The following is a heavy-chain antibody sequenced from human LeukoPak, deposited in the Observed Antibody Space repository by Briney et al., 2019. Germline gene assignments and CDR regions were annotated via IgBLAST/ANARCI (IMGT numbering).Heavy chain of an antibody. CDR2: INSDGSWT. CDR1: GFTFSSYS. Sequence: GGSLRLSCAASGFTFSSYSMNWVRQAPGKGLVWVSHINSDGSWTGYADSVKGRFTISKDNAKNTVSLQMNNLRAEDTAVYYCVTFYETYWGRGTLVTVSS. D-gene: IGHD2/OR15-2a*01. V-gene: IGHV3-74*01. J-gene: IGHJ4*02. CDR3: VTFYETY.